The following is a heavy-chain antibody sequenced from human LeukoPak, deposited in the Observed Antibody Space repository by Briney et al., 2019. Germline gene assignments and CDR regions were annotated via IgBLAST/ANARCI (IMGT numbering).Heavy chain of an antibody. CDR1: GYTLTELS. CDR2: FDPEDGET. Sequence: GASVKVSCKVSGYTLTELSMHWVRQAPGKGLEWMGGFDPEDGETIYAQKFQGRVTMTEDTSTDTAYMELSRLRSDDTAVYYCARRLRFDYYYGMDVWGQGTTVTVSS. V-gene: IGHV1-24*01. D-gene: IGHD5-12*01. J-gene: IGHJ6*02. CDR3: ARRLRFDYYYGMDV.